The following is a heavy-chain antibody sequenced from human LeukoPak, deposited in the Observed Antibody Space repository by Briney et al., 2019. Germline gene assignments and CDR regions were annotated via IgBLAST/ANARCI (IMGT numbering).Heavy chain of an antibody. CDR1: GGTFSSYA. D-gene: IGHD5-24*01. V-gene: IGHV1-69*05. J-gene: IGHJ4*02. Sequence: SVQVSCKASGGTFSSYAISWVRQAPGQGLEWMGGSIHIFGTANYAQKFQGRVTITTDESTSTAYMELSSLRSEETAVYYCARHQMATYEFDYWGQGTLVTVSS. CDR3: ARHQMATYEFDY. CDR2: SIHIFGTA.